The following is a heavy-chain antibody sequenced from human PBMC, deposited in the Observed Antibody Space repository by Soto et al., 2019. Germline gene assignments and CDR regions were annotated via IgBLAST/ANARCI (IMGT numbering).Heavy chain of an antibody. CDR1: GGSFSGYY. CDR2: INHSGST. J-gene: IGHJ4*02. Sequence: SETLSLTCAVYGGSFSGYYWSWIRQPPGKGLEWIGEINHSGSTNYNPSLKSRVPISVDTSKNQFSLKLSPVTAADTAGYYCASGGYCSGGSCRHLRRAAKNFDYWGQGTLVTVSS. D-gene: IGHD2-15*01. CDR3: ASGGYCSGGSCRHLRRAAKNFDY. V-gene: IGHV4-34*01.